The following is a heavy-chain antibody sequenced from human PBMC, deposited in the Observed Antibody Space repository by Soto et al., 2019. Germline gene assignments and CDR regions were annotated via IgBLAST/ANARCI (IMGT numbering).Heavy chain of an antibody. CDR1: GGSISSGGYY. D-gene: IGHD3-16*01. J-gene: IGHJ4*02. CDR2: IYYSGST. Sequence: SETLFLTCTVSGGSISSGGYYWSWIRQHPGKGLEWIGYIYYSGSTYYNPSLKSRVTISVDTSKNQFSLKLSSVTAADTAVYYCARALYGAYYFDYWGQGTLVTVSS. CDR3: ARALYGAYYFDY. V-gene: IGHV4-31*03.